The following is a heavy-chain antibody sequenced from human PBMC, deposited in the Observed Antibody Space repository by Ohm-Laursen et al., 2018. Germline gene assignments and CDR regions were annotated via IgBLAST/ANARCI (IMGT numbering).Heavy chain of an antibody. Sequence: TLSLTCTVSGASISSYYWSWIRQTAGKGLEWIGRIHSSGSTNYNPSLQSRVTMSEDTSKNQFSLRLSSVTAADTAVYFCARRDITKAFNIWGQGTLVTVSS. CDR2: IHSSGST. D-gene: IGHD2-21*02. V-gene: IGHV4-4*07. CDR3: ARRDITKAFNI. J-gene: IGHJ3*02. CDR1: GASISSYY.